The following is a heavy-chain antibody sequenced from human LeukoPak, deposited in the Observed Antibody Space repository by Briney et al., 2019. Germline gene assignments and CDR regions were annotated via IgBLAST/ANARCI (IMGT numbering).Heavy chain of an antibody. V-gene: IGHV1-69*01. CDR2: IIPIFGTA. J-gene: IGHJ4*02. CDR1: GGTFSSYA. CDR3: AREFGGYYYDSSGWFDY. Sequence: SVKVSCKASGGTFSSYAISWVRQAPGQGLEWMGGIIPIFGTANYAQKFQGRVTITADEFTSTAYMELSSLRSEDTAVYYCAREFGGYYYDSSGWFDYWGQGTLVTVSS. D-gene: IGHD3-22*01.